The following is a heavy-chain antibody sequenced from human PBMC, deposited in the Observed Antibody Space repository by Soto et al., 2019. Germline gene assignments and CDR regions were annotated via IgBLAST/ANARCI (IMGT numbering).Heavy chain of an antibody. CDR3: AHSEYSSGYYGGYYFDY. V-gene: IGHV2-5*02. J-gene: IGHJ4*02. Sequence: QITLKESGPPLVKPTQTLTLTCTFSGFSLSTSGVGVGWIRQPPGKALEWLALIYWDDDRRYSPSLKSRLTITTDTSKNQVVLTMTNMDPVDTATYYCAHSEYSSGYYGGYYFDYWGQGTLVTVSS. CDR1: GFSLSTSGVG. CDR2: IYWDDDR. D-gene: IGHD3-22*01.